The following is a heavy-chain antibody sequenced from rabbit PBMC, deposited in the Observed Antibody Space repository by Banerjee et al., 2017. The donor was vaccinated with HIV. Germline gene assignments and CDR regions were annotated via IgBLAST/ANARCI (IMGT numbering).Heavy chain of an antibody. CDR2: IDLVFGST. CDR1: GFDFSSYG. J-gene: IGHJ4*01. D-gene: IGHD6-1*01. Sequence: EESGGDLVKPEGSLTLTCKASGFDFSSYGVSWVRQAPGKGLEWIGYIDLVFGSTYYASWVNGRFTISSHNAQNTLYLQLNSLTAADTATYFRVRVGYIYGYSGYAYATFNLWGPGTLVTVS. V-gene: IGHV1S47*01. CDR3: VRVGYIYGYSGYAYATFNL.